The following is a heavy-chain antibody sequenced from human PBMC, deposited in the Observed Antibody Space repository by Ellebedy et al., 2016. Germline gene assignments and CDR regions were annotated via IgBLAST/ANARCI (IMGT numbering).Heavy chain of an antibody. D-gene: IGHD2-8*02. CDR2: INQDGSEE. CDR3: ARPIVLVGLFASDY. CDR1: GFTFSNYW. J-gene: IGHJ4*02. V-gene: IGHV3-7*01. Sequence: GESLKISXAASGFTFSNYWMIWVRQAPGKGLEWVANINQDGSEENYVDSVQGRFTISRDNAKKSVYLQMNSLRAEDTALYYCARPIVLVGLFASDYWGQGTLVTVSS.